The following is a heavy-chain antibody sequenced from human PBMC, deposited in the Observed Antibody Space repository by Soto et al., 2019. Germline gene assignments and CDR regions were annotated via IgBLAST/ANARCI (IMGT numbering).Heavy chain of an antibody. CDR2: INHSGST. Sequence: PSETLSLTCAVYGGSFSGYYWSWIRQPPGKGLEWIGEINHSGSTNYNPSIKRRITISVDTSKNQFTLKLSSVTAADTAVYYCARVRVVVVPAAMRGYYYMDVWGKGTTVTVSS. CDR1: GGSFSGYY. J-gene: IGHJ6*03. D-gene: IGHD2-2*01. V-gene: IGHV4-34*01. CDR3: ARVRVVVVPAAMRGYYYMDV.